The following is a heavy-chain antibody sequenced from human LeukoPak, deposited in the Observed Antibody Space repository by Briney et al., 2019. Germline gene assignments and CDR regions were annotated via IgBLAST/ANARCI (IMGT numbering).Heavy chain of an antibody. Sequence: GGSLRLSFAASGFTFSSYAMTWVRQAPDKGLEWVSAISGSDGSTYYADSVKGRFTISRDDSQNTLYLQMNSLSAEDTAVYYCAKVETSGGANCYALDYWGQGTLVTVSS. D-gene: IGHD2-2*01. V-gene: IGHV3-23*01. J-gene: IGHJ4*02. CDR3: AKVETSGGANCYALDY. CDR1: GFTFSSYA. CDR2: ISGSDGST.